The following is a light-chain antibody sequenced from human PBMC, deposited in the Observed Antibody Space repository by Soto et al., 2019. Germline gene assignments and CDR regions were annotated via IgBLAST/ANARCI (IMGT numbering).Light chain of an antibody. CDR2: EVS. CDR3: SSYTSTSTGV. CDR1: SSDVGGYNY. Sequence: QSVLTQPASVSGSPGQSITISCTGTSSDVGGYNYVAWYQQEPGKAPKLMIYEVSNRPSGVSDRFSGSKSGNTAFLIISGLQAEDEADYYCSSYTSTSTGVFGGGTKLTVL. V-gene: IGLV2-14*01. J-gene: IGLJ3*02.